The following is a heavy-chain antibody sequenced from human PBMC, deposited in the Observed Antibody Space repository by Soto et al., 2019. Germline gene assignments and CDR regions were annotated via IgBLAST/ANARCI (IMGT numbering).Heavy chain of an antibody. CDR2: IWYDGSNK. CDR3: ARELDSGSSSRSYYYYGMDV. J-gene: IGHJ6*02. D-gene: IGHD6-6*01. V-gene: IGHV3-33*01. CDR1: GFSFSSYG. Sequence: GGSLRLSCAASGFSFSSYGMHWVRQAPGKGLEWVAVIWYDGSNKYYADSVKGRFTISRDNSKNTLYLQMNSLRAEDTAVYYCARELDSGSSSRSYYYYGMDVWGQGTTVTVTS.